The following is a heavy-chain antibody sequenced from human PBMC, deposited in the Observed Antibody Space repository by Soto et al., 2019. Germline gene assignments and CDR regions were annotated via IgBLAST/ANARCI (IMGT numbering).Heavy chain of an antibody. D-gene: IGHD6-13*01. V-gene: IGHV4-4*02. Sequence: QVQLQESGPGLVKPSGTLSLTCAVSGGSISRSNWWSWVRQPPGKGLEWIGEIYHSGSTNYNPSLKSRVTISVDKSKNQFSRKLRSVTAADTAVYYCARAAMGGSSWPFDYWGQGTLVTVSS. CDR1: GGSISRSNW. CDR2: IYHSGST. CDR3: ARAAMGGSSWPFDY. J-gene: IGHJ4*02.